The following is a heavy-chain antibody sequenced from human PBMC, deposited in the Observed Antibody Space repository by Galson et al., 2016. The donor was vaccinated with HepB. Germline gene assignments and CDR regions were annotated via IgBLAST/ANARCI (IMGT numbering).Heavy chain of an antibody. CDR1: GFTFSRVW. CDR2: IKKDGSEK. J-gene: IGHJ4*02. D-gene: IGHD2-8*02. CDR3: ATWWQTPTSYFGY. Sequence: SLRLSCAASGFTFSRVWMSWVRQAPGKGLEWVANIKKDGSEKYYVGSVKGRFTISRDNAQNSLYLTMNSLRAEDTAIYYCATWWQTPTSYFGYWGQGTLVTVSS. V-gene: IGHV3-7*01.